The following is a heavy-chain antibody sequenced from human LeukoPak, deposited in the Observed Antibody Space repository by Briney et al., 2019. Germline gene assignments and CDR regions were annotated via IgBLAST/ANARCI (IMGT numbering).Heavy chain of an antibody. CDR1: GFTFSSYS. J-gene: IGHJ4*02. V-gene: IGHV3-48*01. Sequence: PGGSLRLSCAASGFTFSSYSMNWVRQAPGKGLEWVSYISSSSSTIYYADSVKGRFTISRDNAKNSLYLQMNSLRAEDTAVYYCARELVCSSTSCDDYWGQGTLVTVSS. D-gene: IGHD2-2*01. CDR2: ISSSSSTI. CDR3: ARELVCSSTSCDDY.